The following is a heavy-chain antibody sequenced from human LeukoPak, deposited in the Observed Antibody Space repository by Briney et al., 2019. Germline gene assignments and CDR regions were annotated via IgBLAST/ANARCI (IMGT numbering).Heavy chain of an antibody. CDR2: ISGSGGST. CDR1: GFTFSSYW. V-gene: IGHV3-23*01. D-gene: IGHD3-10*01. Sequence: GGSLRLSCAASGFTFSSYWMSWVRQALGKGLEWVSDISGSGGSTYYADSVKGRFTISRDNSKNTLYLQMNSLRAEDTAVYYCARENDYYGSGSYSYWGQGTLVTVSS. CDR3: ARENDYYGSGSYSY. J-gene: IGHJ4*02.